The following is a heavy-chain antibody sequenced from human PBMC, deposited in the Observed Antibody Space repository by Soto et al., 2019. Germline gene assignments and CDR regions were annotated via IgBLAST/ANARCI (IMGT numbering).Heavy chain of an antibody. CDR1: GFTFSSYS. J-gene: IGHJ4*02. CDR3: AKRGVVVPTARFFDY. Sequence: GGSLRLSCAASGFTFSSYSMNWVRQAPGKGLEWVSTIGGDGGNTYYADSVKGRFTISRDNSQDSLYLQMNSLRAEDTAIYYCAKRGVVVPTARFFDYWGQGTLVTVSS. CDR2: IGGDGGNT. D-gene: IGHD2-2*01. V-gene: IGHV3-23*01.